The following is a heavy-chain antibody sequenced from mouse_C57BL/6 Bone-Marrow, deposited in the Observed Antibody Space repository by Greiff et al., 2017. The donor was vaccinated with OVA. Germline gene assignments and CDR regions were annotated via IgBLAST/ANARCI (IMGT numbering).Heavy chain of an antibody. CDR1: GFNIKDDY. CDR2: IYPENGDT. V-gene: IGHV14-4*01. Sequence: EVQLQQSGAELVRPGASVKMSCTASGFNIKDDYMHWVKQRPEQGLEWIGWIYPENGDTEYASKFQGKATLTADPSSNTAYLQLSSLTSEDTAVYYGATWDYYGGSSWFAYWGQGTLVTVSA. J-gene: IGHJ3*01. CDR3: ATWDYYGGSSWFAY. D-gene: IGHD1-1*01.